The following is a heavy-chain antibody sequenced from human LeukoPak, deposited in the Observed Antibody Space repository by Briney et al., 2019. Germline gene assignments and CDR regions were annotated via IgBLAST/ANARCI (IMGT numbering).Heavy chain of an antibody. CDR1: GFTFSSYA. CDR2: ISGSGGST. V-gene: IGHV3-23*01. D-gene: IGHD3-22*01. CDR3: AKGEYYYDSSGYYYGFDY. J-gene: IGHJ4*02. Sequence: GGSLRLSCAASGFTFSSYAMSWVRPAPGKGLEWVSAISGSGGSTYYADSVKGRFTISRDNSKNTLYLQMNSLRAEDTAVYYCAKGEYYYDSSGYYYGFDYWGQGTLVTVSS.